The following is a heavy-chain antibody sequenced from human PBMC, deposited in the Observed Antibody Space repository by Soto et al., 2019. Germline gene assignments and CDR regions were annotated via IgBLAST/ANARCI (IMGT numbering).Heavy chain of an antibody. J-gene: IGHJ5*02. CDR3: ARGVGSESYYNQYNLFDP. Sequence: QVQLVQSGGEVKKPGASVKVSCKASGYTFTNYGISWVRQAPGQGLEWMGWINVYNGNIKYAQKVKSRVCMTTDTSTSTAYMELRSMRSDETAVYYCARGVGSESYYNQYNLFDPWGQGTLVTVSS. CDR2: INVYNGNI. V-gene: IGHV1-18*01. D-gene: IGHD3-10*01. CDR1: GYTFTNYG.